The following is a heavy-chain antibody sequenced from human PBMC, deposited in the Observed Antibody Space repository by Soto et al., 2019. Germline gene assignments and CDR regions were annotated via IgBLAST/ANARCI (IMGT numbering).Heavy chain of an antibody. CDR1: GGSISSYY. D-gene: IGHD3-22*01. CDR3: ARDSSGYYYESGWFDP. V-gene: IGHV4-4*07. CDR2: IYTSGST. Sequence: PSETLSLSCTVSGGSISSYYWSWIRQPAGKGLEWIGRIYTSGSTNYNPSLKSRVTMSVDTSKNQFSLKLSSVTAADTAVYYCARDSSGYYYESGWFDPWGQGTLVTVSS. J-gene: IGHJ5*02.